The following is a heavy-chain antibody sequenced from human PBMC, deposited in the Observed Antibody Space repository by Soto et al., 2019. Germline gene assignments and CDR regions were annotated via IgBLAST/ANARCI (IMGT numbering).Heavy chain of an antibody. J-gene: IGHJ6*02. CDR2: IIPIFGTA. CDR3: ALWQYQLHYYYYGLDV. Sequence: GASVKVSCKASGGTFGSYAISWVRQAPGQGLEWMGGIIPIFGTANYAQKFQGRVTITADESTSTAYMELSSLRSEDTAVYYCALWQYQLHYYYYGLDVWGQGTTLTVSS. V-gene: IGHV1-69*13. CDR1: GGTFGSYA. D-gene: IGHD2-2*01.